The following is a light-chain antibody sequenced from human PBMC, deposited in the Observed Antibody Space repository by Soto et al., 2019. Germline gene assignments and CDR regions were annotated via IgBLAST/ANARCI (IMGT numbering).Light chain of an antibody. J-gene: IGLJ1*01. V-gene: IGLV2-14*01. Sequence: QSALTQPASASGSPGQSITLSCTGTSSDIGGYNYVSWYQQHPGEAPKLMIFEVNNRPSGVSHRFSGSKSGNTASLTISGLQAEDEADYYCSSYTSSSTSVFGGGTKLTVL. CDR3: SSYTSSSTSV. CDR2: EVN. CDR1: SSDIGGYNY.